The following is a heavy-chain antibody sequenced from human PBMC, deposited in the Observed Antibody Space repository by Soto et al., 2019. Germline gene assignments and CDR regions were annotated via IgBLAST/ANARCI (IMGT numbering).Heavy chain of an antibody. CDR3: ARTVAGYFDY. CDR1: GYTFTSSG. CDR2: ISTYNGNT. J-gene: IGHJ4*02. V-gene: IGHV1-18*01. D-gene: IGHD6-19*01. Sequence: SVKVSCKASGYTFTSSGISWVRQAPGQGPEWMGWISTYNGNTNYAQNLQGRVTMTTDTSTSTAYMELRGLRSDDTAVYYCARTVAGYFDYWGQGTLVTVSS.